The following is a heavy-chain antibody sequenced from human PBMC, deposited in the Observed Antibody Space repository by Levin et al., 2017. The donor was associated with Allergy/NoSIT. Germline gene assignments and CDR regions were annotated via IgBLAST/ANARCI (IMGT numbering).Heavy chain of an antibody. J-gene: IGHJ4*02. CDR2: ISTSSSYI. Sequence: GGSLRLSCAASGFTFSSYNMNWVRQAPGKGLEWVSSISTSSSYIYYADSVKGRFTISRDNAKNSLYLQMNSLRAEDTAIYYCAREMTPGSPIVAAGHFGYWGQGTLVTVSS. D-gene: IGHD6-13*01. V-gene: IGHV3-21*06. CDR3: AREMTPGSPIVAAGHFGY. CDR1: GFTFSSYN.